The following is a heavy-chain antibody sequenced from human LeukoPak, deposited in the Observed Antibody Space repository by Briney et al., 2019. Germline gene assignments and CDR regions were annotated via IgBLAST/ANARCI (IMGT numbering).Heavy chain of an antibody. D-gene: IGHD1-26*01. V-gene: IGHV3-21*01. J-gene: IGHJ3*02. CDR1: GFTFSSYS. CDR2: IDFRSGDS. Sequence: PGGSLRLSCAASGFTFSSYSMNWVRQAPGKGLKWVSSIDFRSGDSFYADSVKGRFAISRDNAKRSLYLQMHSLRAEDTAVYYCARPEHLGAAITDAFDIWGQGTMVTVSS. CDR3: ARPEHLGAAITDAFDI.